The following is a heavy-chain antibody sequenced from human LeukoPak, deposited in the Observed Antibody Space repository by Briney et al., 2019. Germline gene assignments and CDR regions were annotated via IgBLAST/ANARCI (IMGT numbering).Heavy chain of an antibody. CDR3: ARDLRRDGYNLNY. V-gene: IGHV3-7*03. CDR2: IKQDGSEK. CDR1: GFTFSSYW. D-gene: IGHD5-24*01. Sequence: PGGSLRLSCAASGFTFSSYWMSWVRQAPGKGLEWVANIKQDGSEKYYVDSVKGRFTISRDNAKNSLYLQMNSLRAEDTAVYYCARDLRRDGYNLNYWGQETLVTVSS. J-gene: IGHJ4*02.